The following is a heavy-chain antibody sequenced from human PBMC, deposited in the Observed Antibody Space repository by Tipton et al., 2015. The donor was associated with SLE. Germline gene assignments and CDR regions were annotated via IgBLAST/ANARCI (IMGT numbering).Heavy chain of an antibody. CDR2: INPNSGGT. CDR3: ARSGRYCSSTSCPGWFDP. D-gene: IGHD2-2*01. CDR1: GYTFTGYY. V-gene: IGHV1-2*02. Sequence: QSGPEVKKPGASVKVSCKASGYTFTGYYMHWVRQAPGQGLEWMGWINPNSGGTNYAQKFQGRVTMTRDTSISTAYMELSRLRSDDTAVDYCARSGRYCSSTSCPGWFDPWGQGTLVTVSS. J-gene: IGHJ5*02.